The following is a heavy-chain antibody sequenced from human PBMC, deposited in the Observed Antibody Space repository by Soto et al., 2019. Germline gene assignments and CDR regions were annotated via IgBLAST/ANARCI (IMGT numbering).Heavy chain of an antibody. J-gene: IGHJ4*02. V-gene: IGHV4-39*02. CDR1: GGPIRSSSHY. Sequence: SDTLSLTCTVSGGPIRSSSHYWGWIRQSPGTGLEWIGSIDESGDSYYNPSLKSRVTILVDTPKNQFSLKLMSVTGADSAIYYCAREGGYVDYWGQGTLVTVSS. D-gene: IGHD1-1*01. CDR3: AREGGYVDY. CDR2: IDESGDS.